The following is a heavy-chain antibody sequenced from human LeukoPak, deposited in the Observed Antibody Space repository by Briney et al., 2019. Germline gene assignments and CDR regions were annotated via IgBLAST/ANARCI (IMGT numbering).Heavy chain of an antibody. D-gene: IGHD2-2*01. CDR2: IKEDGGEP. J-gene: IGHJ4*02. CDR1: GFVFSNYW. Sequence: QAGGSLRLSCVASGFVFSNYWMGWVRQAPGKGLEWVATIKEDGGEPYYVDSVKGRFTISRDNAKTSLDLQMNARRDEDTAVYCCARLKAVLATFDYWGQGTLVTVSS. CDR3: ARLKAVLATFDY. V-gene: IGHV3-7*01.